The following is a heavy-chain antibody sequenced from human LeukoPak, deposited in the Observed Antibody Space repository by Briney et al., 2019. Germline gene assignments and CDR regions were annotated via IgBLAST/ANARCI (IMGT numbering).Heavy chain of an antibody. Sequence: GRSLRLSCAASGFTVSNNRWSWVRQAPGMGLEWVSTIYSDGNTYYPDSVKGRFTISRDGSKNTLYLQLNSLRTEDTAIYYCVREREGSNSEHWGQGTLVTVSS. V-gene: IGHV3-53*01. D-gene: IGHD1-26*01. CDR1: GFTVSNNR. CDR3: VREREGSNSEH. CDR2: IYSDGNT. J-gene: IGHJ1*01.